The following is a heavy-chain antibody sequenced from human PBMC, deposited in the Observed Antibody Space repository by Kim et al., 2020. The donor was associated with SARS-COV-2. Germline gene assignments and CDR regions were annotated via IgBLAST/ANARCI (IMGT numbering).Heavy chain of an antibody. Sequence: ASVKVSCKVSGYTLTELSMHWVRQAPGKGLEWMGGFDPEDGETIYAQKFQGRVTMTEDTSTDTAYMELSSLRSEDTAVYYCATYDYDRVAFDIWGQGTMVTVSS. V-gene: IGHV1-24*01. CDR2: FDPEDGET. D-gene: IGHD3-10*02. CDR1: GYTLTELS. J-gene: IGHJ3*02. CDR3: ATYDYDRVAFDI.